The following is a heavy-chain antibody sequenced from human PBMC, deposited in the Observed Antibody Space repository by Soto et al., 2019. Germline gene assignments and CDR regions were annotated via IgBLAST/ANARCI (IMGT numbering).Heavy chain of an antibody. CDR2: INPSGGST. CDR3: ARGLITMVRGVQSPYYYYGMDV. V-gene: IGHV1-46*01. D-gene: IGHD3-10*01. CDR1: GYTFTSYY. Sequence: GASVKVSCKASGYTFTSYYMHWVRQAPGQGLEWMGIINPSGGSTSYAQKFQGRVTMTRDTSTNTVYMELSSLRSEDTAVYYCARGLITMVRGVQSPYYYYGMDVWGQGTTVTVSS. J-gene: IGHJ6*02.